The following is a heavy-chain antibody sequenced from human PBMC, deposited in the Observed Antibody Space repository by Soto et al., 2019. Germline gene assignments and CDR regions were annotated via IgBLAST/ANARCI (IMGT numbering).Heavy chain of an antibody. V-gene: IGHV3-7*01. CDR3: ARGIATGQLDP. J-gene: IGHJ5*02. CDR2: IKCDGSDK. D-gene: IGHD2-15*01. Sequence: GGSLRLSCAASGSAFSSSWLHWVCQAPEKGQEWVADIKCDGSDKYYVDSVKGRLTISSDNAKNSLHLQVSSLRSEDTAVYYCARGIATGQLDPWGQGTLVTVSS. CDR1: GSAFSSSW.